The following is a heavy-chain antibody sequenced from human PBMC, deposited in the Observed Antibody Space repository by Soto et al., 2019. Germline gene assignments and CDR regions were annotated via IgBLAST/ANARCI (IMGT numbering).Heavy chain of an antibody. CDR1: GFTFSSYW. D-gene: IGHD2-8*02. V-gene: IGHV3-7*01. CDR2: MNQRGSDL. Sequence: EVQLVESGGDLVQPGGSLRLSCAASGFTFSSYWLAWVRQSPGKGLEWVASMNQRGSDLQYVDSVMGRFTISRDNARDLLYLQMNSLRAEDTAIYYCATDTYCPAACYRGHGNWGQGTVVTVSS. CDR3: ATDTYCPAACYRGHGN. J-gene: IGHJ4*02.